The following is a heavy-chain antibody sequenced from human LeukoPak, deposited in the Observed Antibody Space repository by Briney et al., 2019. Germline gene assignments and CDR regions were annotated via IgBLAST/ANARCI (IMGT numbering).Heavy chain of an antibody. V-gene: IGHV3-21*01. Sequence: GGSLRLSCAASGLTFRNYWMSWARQAPGKGLEWVSSISSSSYIYYADSVKGRFTISRDNAKNSLYLQMNSLRAEDTAVYYCAREPGDNYFDYWGQGTLVTVSS. CDR3: AREPGDNYFDY. J-gene: IGHJ4*02. D-gene: IGHD2-21*02. CDR2: ISSSSYI. CDR1: GLTFRNYW.